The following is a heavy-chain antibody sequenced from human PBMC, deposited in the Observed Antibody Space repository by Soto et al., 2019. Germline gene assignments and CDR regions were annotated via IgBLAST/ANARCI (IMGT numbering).Heavy chain of an antibody. D-gene: IGHD1-1*01. CDR1: GFNIPDYG. V-gene: IGHV3-23*01. CDR2: FTGRHGKT. Sequence: EVQLLESGGGSVQPGGSLKLSCGVSGFNIPDYGVTWVRQPPGKGLEWVSGFTGRHGKTFYADSVRGRFTLSREDSRNMVYLQMDSLRVEDTAVYYCTRWNGFGDSWGQGTLVTVAS. CDR3: TRWNGFGDS. J-gene: IGHJ4*02.